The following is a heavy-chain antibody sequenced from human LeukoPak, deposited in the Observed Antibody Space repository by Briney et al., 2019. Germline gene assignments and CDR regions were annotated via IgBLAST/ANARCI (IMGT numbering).Heavy chain of an antibody. D-gene: IGHD4-23*01. J-gene: IGHJ4*02. CDR1: GGSISSYY. Sequence: NASETLSLTCTVSGGSISSYYWSWIRQPPGKGLEWIGYIYYSGSTNYNPSLKSRVTISVDTSKNQFSLKLSSVTAADTAVYYCARVETGGNFHFDYWGQGTLVTVSS. CDR2: IYYSGST. V-gene: IGHV4-59*01. CDR3: ARVETGGNFHFDY.